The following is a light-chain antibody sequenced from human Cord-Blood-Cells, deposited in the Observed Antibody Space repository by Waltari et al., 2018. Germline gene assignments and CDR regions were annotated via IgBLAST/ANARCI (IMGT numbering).Light chain of an antibody. CDR1: SSDVGSYNL. Sequence: QSALTQPASVSASPGQSITISCTGTSSDVGSYNLGSWYQQHPGKAPKFMIYEGSKRPSGVSNRFSGSKSGNTASLTISGLQAEDEADYYCCSYAGSSTYVFGTGTKVTVL. CDR2: EGS. J-gene: IGLJ1*01. V-gene: IGLV2-23*01. CDR3: CSYAGSSTYV.